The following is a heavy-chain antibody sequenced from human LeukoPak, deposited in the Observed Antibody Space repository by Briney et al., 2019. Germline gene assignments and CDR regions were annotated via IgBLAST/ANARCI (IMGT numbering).Heavy chain of an antibody. V-gene: IGHV4-34*01. D-gene: IGHD4-17*01. CDR3: ARKRATVYNWFDP. CDR2: INHSGST. Sequence: PSETLSLTCAVYGGSFSGYYWSWIRQPPGKGLEWIGEINHSGSTNYNPSLKCRVTISVDTSKNQFSLKLSSVTAADTAVYYCARKRATVYNWFDPWGQGTLVTVSS. J-gene: IGHJ5*02. CDR1: GGSFSGYY.